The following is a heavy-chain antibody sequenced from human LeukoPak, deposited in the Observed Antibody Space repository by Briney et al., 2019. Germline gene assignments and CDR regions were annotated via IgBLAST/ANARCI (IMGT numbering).Heavy chain of an antibody. Sequence: GASVKVSCKASGYTFTSYGISWVRQAPGQGLEWMGWISAYNGNTNYAQKLQGRVTMTTDTSTSTAYMELRSLRSDDTAVYYCARERTTEGGYESMEMATIKSDYWGQGTLVTVSS. CDR2: ISAYNGNT. D-gene: IGHD5-24*01. V-gene: IGHV1-18*01. CDR3: ARERTTEGGYESMEMATIKSDY. J-gene: IGHJ4*02. CDR1: GYTFTSYG.